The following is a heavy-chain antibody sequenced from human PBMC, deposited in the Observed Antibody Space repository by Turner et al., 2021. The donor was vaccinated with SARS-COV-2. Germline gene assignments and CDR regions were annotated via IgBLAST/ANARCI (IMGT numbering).Heavy chain of an antibody. Sequence: QVQFVESGGGVVLPGRSLSLSCAASRFSFSSHAMHWVRQAPGKGLEWVAVIWYDGSKKYHAASVRGRFTISRDNSRNTLYLQMDSLRVEDTGVYYCARHGAANGNYYYHGLDVWGRGTTVTVSS. CDR2: IWYDGSKK. D-gene: IGHD6-13*01. V-gene: IGHV3-33*03. CDR3: ARHGAANGNYYYHGLDV. J-gene: IGHJ6*02. CDR1: RFSFSSHA.